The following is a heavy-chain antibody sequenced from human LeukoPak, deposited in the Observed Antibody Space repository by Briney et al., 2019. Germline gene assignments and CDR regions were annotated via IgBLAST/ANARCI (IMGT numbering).Heavy chain of an antibody. Sequence: GGSLRLSCAVSGFTVSTNYMSWVRQAPGKGLEWVSVIYSGGSTYYADSVKGRFTISRDNSKNTLSLQMNSLRVEDTAVYYCAKDGQGLTYYFDYWGQGTLVTVSS. CDR2: IYSGGST. D-gene: IGHD3-16*01. CDR1: GFTVSTNY. V-gene: IGHV3-66*01. CDR3: AKDGQGLTYYFDY. J-gene: IGHJ4*02.